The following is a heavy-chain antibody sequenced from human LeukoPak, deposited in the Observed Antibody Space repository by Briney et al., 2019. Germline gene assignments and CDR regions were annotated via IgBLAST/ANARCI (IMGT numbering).Heavy chain of an antibody. V-gene: IGHV1-2*02. CDR3: ARDTSEGDYAWWFDP. Sequence: ASVNVSCKASGYTFIDSFMHWVRQAPGQGPEWMGWINPISGDTNYAQKFQGRLTLTRDTSISTAYMELTRLRFDDTAVYFCARDTSEGDYAWWFDPWGQGTLVTVAS. D-gene: IGHD3-16*01. CDR1: GYTFIDSF. J-gene: IGHJ5*02. CDR2: INPISGDT.